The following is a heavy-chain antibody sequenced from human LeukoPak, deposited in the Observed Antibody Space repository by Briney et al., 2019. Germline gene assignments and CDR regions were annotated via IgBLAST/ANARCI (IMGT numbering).Heavy chain of an antibody. V-gene: IGHV4-61*01. J-gene: IGHJ4*02. D-gene: IGHD5-18*01. Sequence: PSETLSLTCTVSGGSVSSGSYYWSWIRQPPGRGLEWIGYIYCSGSANYNPSLKSRVTISVDTSKNQFSLKMSSVTAADTAVYYCASLEDTAMDHYFDYWGQGTLVTVSS. CDR3: ASLEDTAMDHYFDY. CDR1: GGSVSSGSYY. CDR2: IYCSGSA.